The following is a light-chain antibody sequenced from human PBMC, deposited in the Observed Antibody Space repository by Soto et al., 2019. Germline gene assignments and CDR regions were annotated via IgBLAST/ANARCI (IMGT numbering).Light chain of an antibody. CDR2: KTS. CDR1: QSISSW. CDR3: QQYNSYSYT. J-gene: IGKJ2*01. Sequence: DIQMTQSPSTLSASLGDRVTITCRASQSISSWLAWYQQKPGKAPKLLIYKTSDLESGVPSRFSGSGSGTEFTLTISSLQTADFSTYYRQQYNSYSYTFGQGTKLEIK. V-gene: IGKV1-5*03.